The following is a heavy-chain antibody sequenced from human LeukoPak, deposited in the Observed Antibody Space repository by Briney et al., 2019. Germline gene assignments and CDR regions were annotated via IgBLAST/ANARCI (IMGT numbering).Heavy chain of an antibody. J-gene: IGHJ6*02. V-gene: IGHV3-23*01. D-gene: IGHD6-6*01. CDR1: GFTFSSYA. CDR2: ISGSGGST. CDR3: AKAPTEYYYYGMDV. Sequence: GGSLRLSCAASGFTFSSYAMSWVRQAPGKGLEWVSAISGSGGSTYYADSVKGRFTISRDNSKNTLYLQMNSLRAEDTAVYYCAKAPTEYYYYGMDVWGQGTTVTVSS.